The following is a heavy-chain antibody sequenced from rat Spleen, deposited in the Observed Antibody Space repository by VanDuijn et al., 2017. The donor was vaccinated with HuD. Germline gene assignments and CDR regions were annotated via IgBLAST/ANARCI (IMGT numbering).Heavy chain of an antibody. D-gene: IGHD1-6*01. Sequence: EVQLVESDGGLVQPGRSLKLSCAASGFIFSDYYMAWVRQAPTQGLEWVATLSYDGITTYYRDSVKGRFTISSENAKSTLYLQMDSLRSEDTATYYCARRHYGYTDYFDYWGQGVMVTVSS. J-gene: IGHJ2*01. V-gene: IGHV5-29*01. CDR2: LSYDGITT. CDR3: ARRHYGYTDYFDY. CDR1: GFIFSDYY.